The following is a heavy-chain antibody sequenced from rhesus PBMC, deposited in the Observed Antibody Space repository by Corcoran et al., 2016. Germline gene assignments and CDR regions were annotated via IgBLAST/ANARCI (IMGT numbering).Heavy chain of an antibody. Sequence: EVQLVESGGGLVQPGGSLRLSWAASGFIVRNYWMGWVRQGPGKGLDWVGRIKNKADGGTAAYAESVKGGFTISRDDSKNTLYLQMNSLKTEDTAVYYCTRVSSGWYLFSYWGQGVLVTVSS. CDR3: TRVSSGWYLFSY. J-gene: IGHJ4*01. CDR1: GFIVRNYW. V-gene: IGHV3-16*02. CDR2: IKNKADGGTA. D-gene: IGHD6-31*01.